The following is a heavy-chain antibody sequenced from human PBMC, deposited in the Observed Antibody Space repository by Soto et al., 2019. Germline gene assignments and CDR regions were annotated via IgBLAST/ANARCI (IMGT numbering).Heavy chain of an antibody. CDR3: AREMGYYYDSSGYYYFDY. CDR2: IIPIFGTA. J-gene: IGHJ4*02. V-gene: IGHV1-69*13. Sequence: GASVKVSCKASGGTFSSYAISWVRQAPGQGLEWMGGIIPIFGTANYAQKFQGRVTITADESTSTAYMELSSLRSEDTAVYYCAREMGYYYDSSGYYYFDYWGQGALVTVSS. D-gene: IGHD3-22*01. CDR1: GGTFSSYA.